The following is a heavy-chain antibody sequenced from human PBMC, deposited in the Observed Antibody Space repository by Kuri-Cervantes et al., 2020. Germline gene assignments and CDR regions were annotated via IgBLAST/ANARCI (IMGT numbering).Heavy chain of an antibody. J-gene: IGHJ4*02. V-gene: IGHV4-61*02. CDR2: IYTSGST. CDR3: ARAGEWELGGFDY. Sequence: LRLSCTVSGGSISSGSYYWSWIRQPAGKGLEWIGRIYTSGSTNYNPSLKSRVTISVDTSKNQFSLKLSSVTAADTAVYYCARAGEWELGGFDYWGQGTLVTVSS. D-gene: IGHD1-26*01. CDR1: GGSISSGSYY.